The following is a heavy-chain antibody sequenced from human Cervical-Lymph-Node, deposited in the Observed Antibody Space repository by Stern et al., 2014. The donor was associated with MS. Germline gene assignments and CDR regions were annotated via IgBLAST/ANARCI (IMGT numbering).Heavy chain of an antibody. D-gene: IGHD2-8*01. CDR3: AKEGRPRPGLGVD. CDR1: GYTFTAYY. CDR2: INPNGGAT. J-gene: IGHJ4*02. V-gene: IGHV1-2*06. Sequence: VQLVQSGAEVKKPGASVRVSCTASGYTFTAYYMHWVRQPPGQGLEWMGRINPNGGATYYPQKFQGRITMTRDTSISTVYMDLSRLTSDDTAIYYCAKEGRPRPGLGVDWGQGTLVTVSS.